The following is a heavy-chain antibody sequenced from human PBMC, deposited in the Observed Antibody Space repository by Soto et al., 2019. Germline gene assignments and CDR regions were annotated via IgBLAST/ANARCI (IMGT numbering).Heavy chain of an antibody. J-gene: IGHJ6*03. CDR1: GGSISSYY. V-gene: IGHV4-59*01. D-gene: IGHD6-19*01. CDR3: AYSSGWFSYYYYMDV. Sequence: SETLSLTCTVSGGSISSYYWSWIRQPPGKGLEWIGYIYYSGSTNYNPSLKSRVTISVDTSKNQFSLKLSSVTAADTAVYYCAYSSGWFSYYYYMDVWGKGTTVTVSS. CDR2: IYYSGST.